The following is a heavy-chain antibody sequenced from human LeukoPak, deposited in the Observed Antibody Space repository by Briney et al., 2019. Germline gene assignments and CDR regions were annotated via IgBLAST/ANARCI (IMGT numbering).Heavy chain of an antibody. CDR2: ISYDGSNK. V-gene: IGHV3-30-3*01. J-gene: IGHJ4*02. CDR3: ARDFEPDY. D-gene: IGHD3-9*01. CDR1: GLTFSSYA. Sequence: GGSLRLSCAASGLTFSSYAMHWVRQAPGKGLEWVAVISYDGSNKYYADSVKGRFTISRDNSKNTLYLQMNSLRAEDTAVYYCARDFEPDYWGQGTLVTVSS.